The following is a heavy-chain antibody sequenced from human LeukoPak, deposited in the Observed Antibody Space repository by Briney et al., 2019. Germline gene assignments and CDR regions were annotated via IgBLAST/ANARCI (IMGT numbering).Heavy chain of an antibody. CDR1: GYTFTSYG. CDR2: ISAYNGNT. Sequence: ASVKVSCKASGYTFTSYGISWVRQAPGQGREWMGWISAYNGNTNYAQKLQGRVTITKETTTSTAYMQLRRLRSADPAGYYCTRDDIVVVPAAIELWFLGLHPWGQATLVTVSS. V-gene: IGHV1-18*01. J-gene: IGHJ5*02. CDR3: TRDDIVVVPAAIELWFLGLHP. D-gene: IGHD2-2*01.